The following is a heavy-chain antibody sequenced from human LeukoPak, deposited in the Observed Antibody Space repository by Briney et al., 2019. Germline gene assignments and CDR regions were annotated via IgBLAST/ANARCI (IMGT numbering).Heavy chain of an antibody. CDR3: VRDGDTSGYTN. Sequence: GGSLRLSCATSGFTFSSYWMHWVRQAPGKGLEWVANIKQDGSEKYYVDSVKGRFTISRDNAKNSLYLQMNSLRAEDTAVYSCVRDGDTSGYTNWGQGTLVTVSS. CDR1: GFTFSSYW. J-gene: IGHJ4*02. V-gene: IGHV3-7*01. CDR2: IKQDGSEK. D-gene: IGHD3-22*01.